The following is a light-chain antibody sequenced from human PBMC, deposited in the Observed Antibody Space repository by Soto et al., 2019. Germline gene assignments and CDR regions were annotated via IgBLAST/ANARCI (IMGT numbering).Light chain of an antibody. CDR3: QSFDSRRFYV. Sequence: QSVLTQLPSVSGAPGQRVTISCTGSSSNIGTGYDVHWYQQLPGTAPKLLIYGNTNRPSGVPDRFSGSKSGTSASLAITGLQADDEADYYCQSFDSRRFYVFGTGTKLTVL. J-gene: IGLJ1*01. CDR2: GNT. CDR1: SSNIGTGYD. V-gene: IGLV1-40*01.